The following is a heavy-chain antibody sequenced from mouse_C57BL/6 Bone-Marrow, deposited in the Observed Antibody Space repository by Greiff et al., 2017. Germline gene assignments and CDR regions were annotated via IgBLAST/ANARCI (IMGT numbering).Heavy chain of an antibody. CDR1: GFSFNTYA. CDR2: IRSKSNNYAT. D-gene: IGHD2-5*01. V-gene: IGHV10-1*01. Sequence: DVQLVESGGGLVQPKGSLKLSCAASGFSFNTYAMNWVRQAPGKGLEWVARIRSKSNNYATYYADSVKDRFTISRDDSESMLYLQMNNLKTEDTAMYYCVRHGSNPFAYWGQGTLVTVSA. J-gene: IGHJ3*01. CDR3: VRHGSNPFAY.